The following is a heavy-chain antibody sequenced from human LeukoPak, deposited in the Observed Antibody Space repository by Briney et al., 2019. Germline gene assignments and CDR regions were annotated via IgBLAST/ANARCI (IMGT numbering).Heavy chain of an antibody. V-gene: IGHV3-48*02. CDR2: ISSGSSTI. CDR1: GFTFSPYS. Sequence: SGGSLRLSCAATGFTFSPYSMNWVRQAPGKGLEWVSYISSGSSTIYYADSVKGRFTISRDNAKNSLYLQMNCLRDEDTAVYYCASGSYGQFDYWGQGTLVTVSS. D-gene: IGHD5-18*01. J-gene: IGHJ4*02. CDR3: ASGSYGQFDY.